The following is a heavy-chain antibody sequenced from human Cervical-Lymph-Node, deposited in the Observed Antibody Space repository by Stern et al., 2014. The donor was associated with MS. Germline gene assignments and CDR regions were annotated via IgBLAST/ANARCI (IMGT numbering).Heavy chain of an antibody. CDR1: GFDFSIFW. Sequence: VQLVESGAEVREPGQSLRISCQGSGFDFSIFWIGWVRQMPGKGLEWMGIIFPRDSDTRYSPSFQGQVTLLVDKSISTAYLEWSSLKPSDTAIYFCARQSEVAVDYWGQGTLMTVSS. CDR2: IFPRDSDT. D-gene: IGHD6-19*01. J-gene: IGHJ4*02. CDR3: ARQSEVAVDY. V-gene: IGHV5-51*01.